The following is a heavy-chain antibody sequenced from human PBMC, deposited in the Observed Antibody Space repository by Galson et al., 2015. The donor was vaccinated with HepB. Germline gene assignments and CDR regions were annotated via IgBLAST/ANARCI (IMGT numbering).Heavy chain of an antibody. CDR2: IWNDGSNK. Sequence: SLRLSCAASGFTFSSYGMHWVRQAPGKGLEWVAVIWNDGSNKYYVDSVKGRFTISRDNSKNTLYLQMNSLRAEDTAVYYCARPNYYDSSGYYAYYGMDVWGPGTTVTVSS. D-gene: IGHD3-22*01. J-gene: IGHJ6*02. CDR1: GFTFSSYG. V-gene: IGHV3-33*01. CDR3: ARPNYYDSSGYYAYYGMDV.